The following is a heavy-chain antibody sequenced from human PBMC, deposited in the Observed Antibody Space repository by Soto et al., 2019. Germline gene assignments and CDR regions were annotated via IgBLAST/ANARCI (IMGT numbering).Heavy chain of an antibody. D-gene: IGHD1-26*01. CDR3: ARDGGRHAFDI. CDR1: GFTFSSYS. CDR2: ISSSSSYI. J-gene: IGHJ3*02. V-gene: IGHV3-21*01. Sequence: EVQLVESGGGLVKPGGSLRLSCAASGFTFSSYSMNWVRQAPGKGLEWVSSISSSSSYIYYADSVKGRFTISRDNAKNSLYLQMNSLIAEDTAVYYCARDGGRHAFDIWGQGTMVTVSS.